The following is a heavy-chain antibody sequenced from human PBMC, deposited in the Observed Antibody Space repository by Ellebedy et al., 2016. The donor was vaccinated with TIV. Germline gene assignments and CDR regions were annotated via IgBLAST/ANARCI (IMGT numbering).Heavy chain of an antibody. Sequence: ASVKVSCXVSGHTLTELSMHWVRQAPGKGLEWMGGFDPEHGETIYTQKFRGRVTMTDDKSTDTVYMELNRLTSEDTAVYYCATESGSIQGYYYYAMDVWGQGTTVTVSS. D-gene: IGHD2/OR15-2a*01. CDR1: GHTLTELS. J-gene: IGHJ6*02. CDR2: FDPEHGET. V-gene: IGHV1-24*01. CDR3: ATESGSIQGYYYYAMDV.